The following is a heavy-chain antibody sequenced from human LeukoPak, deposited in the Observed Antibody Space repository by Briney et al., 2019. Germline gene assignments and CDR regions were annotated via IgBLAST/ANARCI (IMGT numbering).Heavy chain of an antibody. CDR1: GGSISSYY. J-gene: IGHJ3*02. CDR3: ARDLGDIVVVGHHDAFDI. Sequence: PSETLSLTCTVSGGSISSYYWSWIRQPPGKGLEWIGYIYYSGSTNYNPSLKSRVTISVDTSKNQFSLKLSSVTAADTAVYYCARDLGDIVVVGHHDAFDIWGQGTMVTVSS. V-gene: IGHV4-59*01. CDR2: IYYSGST. D-gene: IGHD2-15*01.